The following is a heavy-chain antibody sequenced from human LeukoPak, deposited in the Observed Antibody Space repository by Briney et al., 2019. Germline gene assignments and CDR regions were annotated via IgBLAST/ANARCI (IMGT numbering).Heavy chain of an antibody. CDR2: IRQDGSEI. CDR3: ARDKIVGATYFDY. V-gene: IGHV3-7*01. Sequence: GGSLRLSCAASGFTFSNYWMSWVRQTPGKGLEWVANIRQDGSEIYYVDSVKGRFTTSRDNAKNSLYLQMNSLRAEDTALYYCARDKIVGATYFDYCGQGTLVTVSS. CDR1: GFTFSNYW. D-gene: IGHD1-26*01. J-gene: IGHJ4*02.